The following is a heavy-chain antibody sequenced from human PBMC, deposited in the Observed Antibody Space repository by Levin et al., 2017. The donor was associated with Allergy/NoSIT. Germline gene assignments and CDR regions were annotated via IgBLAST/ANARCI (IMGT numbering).Heavy chain of an antibody. D-gene: IGHD1-1*01. CDR2: IYPGDSDT. Sequence: EASVKVSCQGSGYSFTSYWIGWVRQMPGKGLEWMGIIYPGDSDTRYSPSFQGQVTISADKSISTAYLQWSSLKASDTAIYYCARRGTRDYYYMDVWGKGTTVTVSS. CDR3: ARRGTRDYYYMDV. J-gene: IGHJ6*03. V-gene: IGHV5-51*01. CDR1: GYSFTSYW.